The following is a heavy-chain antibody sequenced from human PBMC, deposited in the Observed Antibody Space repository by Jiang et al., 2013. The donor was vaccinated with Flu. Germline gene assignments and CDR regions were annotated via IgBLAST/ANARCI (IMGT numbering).Heavy chain of an antibody. CDR2: IYNSGST. J-gene: IGHJ4*02. Sequence: GSGLVKPSETLSLTCTVSGGSMSSYYWSWIRQPPGKGLEWIGYIYNSGSTNYNPSLKSRVTISVDTSKNQFSLKLSSVTAADTAVYYCARLTSGGGSFWYFDYWGQGTLVTVSS. CDR3: ARLTSGGGSFWYFDY. CDR1: GGSMSSYY. V-gene: IGHV4-59*08. D-gene: IGHD6-13*01.